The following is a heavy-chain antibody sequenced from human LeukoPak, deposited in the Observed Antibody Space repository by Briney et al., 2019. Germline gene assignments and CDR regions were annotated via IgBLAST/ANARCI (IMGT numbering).Heavy chain of an antibody. D-gene: IGHD1-14*01. J-gene: IGHJ5*02. CDR2: IYYRGST. CDR1: GASISSSTYF. CDR3: ARRTTSLWFDP. Sequence: SETLSLTCTVSGASISSSTYFWGWIRQPPGKGLEWIGGIYYRGSTYYNPSLKSRVTISVDTSKNQFSLNLRSVTAADTAVYYCARRTTSLWFDPWGQGTLVSVSS. V-gene: IGHV4-39*01.